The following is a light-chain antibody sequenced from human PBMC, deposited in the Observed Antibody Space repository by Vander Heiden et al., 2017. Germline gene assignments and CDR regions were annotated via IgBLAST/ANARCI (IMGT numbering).Light chain of an antibody. V-gene: IGKV1-39*01. CDR3: QQSYSSPYT. CDR1: QSMSSY. J-gene: IGKJ2*01. CDR2: AAA. Sequence: DIQMTQSPSSLSASVGDRVTITCRASQSMSSYLNWYQQKPGTAPHLLIYAAATLQSGVPSRFSGSGSGTDFTLTISSLHPEDFATYYCQQSYSSPYTFGQGTKLEIK.